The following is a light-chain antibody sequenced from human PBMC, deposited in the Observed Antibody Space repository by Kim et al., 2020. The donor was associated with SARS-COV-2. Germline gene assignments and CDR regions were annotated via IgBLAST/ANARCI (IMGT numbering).Light chain of an antibody. CDR3: QQYGSSPLT. J-gene: IGKJ1*01. Sequence: SPVERATLSCRASQSISSSSLAWYQQMLGQAPRLLIYAASSRATGIPDRFSGSGSGTDFTLTISRLEPEDFAVYYCQQYGSSPLTFGQGTKVDIK. V-gene: IGKV3-20*01. CDR2: AAS. CDR1: QSISSSS.